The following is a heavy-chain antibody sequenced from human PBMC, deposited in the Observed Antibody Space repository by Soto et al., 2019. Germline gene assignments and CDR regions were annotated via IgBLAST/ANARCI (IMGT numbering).Heavy chain of an antibody. CDR1: GGTFNKFA. CDR3: ARTDCTSDNFPLFSYIVAL. CDR2: IIPVFRSA. Sequence: VQLVQSGAEVKKTGSSVKVSCKASGGTFNKFAFSWVRQAPGQGFEWMGGIIPVFRSANYAQRFRGRITFSADEYTSTVYLYLNDLRSDDTAVYYCARTDCTSDNFPLFSYIVALWGLGATVTVSS. J-gene: IGHJ6*02. D-gene: IGHD2-8*02. V-gene: IGHV1-69*01.